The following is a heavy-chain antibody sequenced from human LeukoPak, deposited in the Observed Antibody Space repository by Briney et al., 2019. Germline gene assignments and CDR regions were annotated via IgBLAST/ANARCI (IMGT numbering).Heavy chain of an antibody. Sequence: PSETLSLTCIVSGTSISTYYWSWIRQPPGKGLEWIGYVYYSGSTNYNPSLKSRVTISVDTSKNQFSLKLSSVTAADTAVYYCARGQWLVLDAFDIWGQGTMVTVSS. CDR3: ARGQWLVLDAFDI. CDR2: VYYSGST. J-gene: IGHJ3*02. CDR1: GTSISTYY. D-gene: IGHD6-19*01. V-gene: IGHV4-59*01.